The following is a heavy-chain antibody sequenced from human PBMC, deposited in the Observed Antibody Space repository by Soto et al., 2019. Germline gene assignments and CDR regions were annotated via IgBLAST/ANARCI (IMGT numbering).Heavy chain of an antibody. D-gene: IGHD3-9*01. V-gene: IGHV1-69*13. Sequence: SVKVSCKASGGTFSSYAISWVRQAPGQGLEWMGGIIPIFGTANYAQKFQGRVTITADESTSTAYMELSSLRSEDTAVYYCARLLRYFDWLPPHNNYYYYGMDVWGQGTTVTVSS. CDR2: IIPIFGTA. CDR3: ARLLRYFDWLPPHNNYYYYGMDV. CDR1: GGTFSSYA. J-gene: IGHJ6*02.